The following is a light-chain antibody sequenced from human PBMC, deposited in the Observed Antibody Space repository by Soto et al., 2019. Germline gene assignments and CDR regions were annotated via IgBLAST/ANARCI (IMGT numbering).Light chain of an antibody. J-gene: IGLJ3*02. Sequence: QSVLTQPPSASGTPGQGVTISCSGSSSNIGSNYVYWYQQLPGTAPKLLIYRNNQRPSGVPDRFSGSKSGTSASLAISGLRSEDEADYYCAAWDDSLSGGVFGGGTKVTVL. CDR1: SSNIGSNY. CDR3: AAWDDSLSGGV. V-gene: IGLV1-47*01. CDR2: RNN.